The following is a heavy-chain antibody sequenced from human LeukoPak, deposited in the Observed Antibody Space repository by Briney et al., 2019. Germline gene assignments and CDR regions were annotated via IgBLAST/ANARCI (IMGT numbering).Heavy chain of an antibody. D-gene: IGHD3-9*01. CDR1: GFTFINYA. CDR2: IKQDGSEK. V-gene: IGHV3-7*04. CDR3: ARENYDILTYFGTGMDV. Sequence: GGSLRLSCTASGFTFINYAMSWVRQAPGKGLEWVANIKQDGSEKYFVDSLKGRFTISRDNAKNSLYLQMNSLRAEDTAVYYCARENYDILTYFGTGMDVWGQGTTVTVSS. J-gene: IGHJ6*01.